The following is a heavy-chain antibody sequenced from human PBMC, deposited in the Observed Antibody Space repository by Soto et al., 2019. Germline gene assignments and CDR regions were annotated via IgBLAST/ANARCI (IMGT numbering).Heavy chain of an antibody. V-gene: IGHV4-34*01. Sequence: FETRSHACGVDNGSFSCYSSNLLRQPRGKGLLWIGEINHSGSTNYNPSLKSRVTISVDTSKNQFSLKLSSVTAADTAVYYCARGLRQVAATWYYYYGMDVWGQGNTVTVSS. CDR3: ARGLRQVAATWYYYYGMDV. CDR1: NGSFSCYS. J-gene: IGHJ6*02. CDR2: INHSGST. D-gene: IGHD2-15*01.